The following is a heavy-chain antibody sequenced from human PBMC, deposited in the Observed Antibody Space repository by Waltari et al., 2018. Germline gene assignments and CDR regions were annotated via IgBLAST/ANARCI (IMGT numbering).Heavy chain of an antibody. CDR3: AGGSPLV. CDR1: GLSFNSYW. J-gene: IGHJ3*01. Sequence: EVKLVESGGGLVQPGGSLRLSGVASGLSFNSYWMPWVRQDPGKGLGWVGNIKPDGNAQFFVDSVRGRFAISRDNFKTSLYLQMNSLRADDTALYYCAGGSPLVWGRGSKVTVSS. CDR2: IKPDGNAQ. D-gene: IGHD6-13*01. V-gene: IGHV3-7*01.